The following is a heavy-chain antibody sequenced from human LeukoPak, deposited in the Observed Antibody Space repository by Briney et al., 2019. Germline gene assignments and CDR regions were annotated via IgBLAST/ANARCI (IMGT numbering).Heavy chain of an antibody. CDR3: ARGGFYSGDDCYVDN. V-gene: IGHV4-34*01. CDR1: GGSFSYYY. CDR2: INHSGST. J-gene: IGHJ4*02. D-gene: IGHD2-21*02. Sequence: KTSETLSLTCAIYGGSFSYYYWSWLRQPPEQGLEWFGEINHSGSTNYNPSLKSRVTISVDTSKNQFSLKLTSVTASDTAVYYCARGGFYSGDDCYVDNWGQGTLVTVSS.